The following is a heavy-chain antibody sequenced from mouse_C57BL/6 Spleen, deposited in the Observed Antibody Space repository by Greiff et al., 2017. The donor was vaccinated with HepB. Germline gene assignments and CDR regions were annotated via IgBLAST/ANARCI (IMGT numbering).Heavy chain of an antibody. D-gene: IGHD1-1*01. V-gene: IGHV1-7*01. Sequence: VQLQQSGAELAQPGASVKLSCKASGYTFTSYWMHWVQQRPGQGLEWIGYINPSSGYTKYNQKFKDKATLTADKSSSTAYMQLSSLTYEDSAVYYCARSDYYGSSPIDYWGQGTTLTVSS. J-gene: IGHJ2*01. CDR1: GYTFTSYW. CDR2: INPSSGYT. CDR3: ARSDYYGSSPIDY.